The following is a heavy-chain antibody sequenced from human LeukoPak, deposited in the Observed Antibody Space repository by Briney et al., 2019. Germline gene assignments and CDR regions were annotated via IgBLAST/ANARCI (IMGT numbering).Heavy chain of an antibody. CDR2: IYYSGAA. J-gene: IGHJ4*02. V-gene: IGHV4-31*03. Sequence: SETLSLTCTVSGGSIGNDGYYWNWLRQHPGRGLEWIAFIYYSGAASYNPSLKRRFTISVDTSTNQFSLKLTSVTVADTAVYFCARGRYYGFSGDSWGRGTLVTVSS. D-gene: IGHD3-10*01. CDR1: GGSIGNDGYY. CDR3: ARGRYYGFSGDS.